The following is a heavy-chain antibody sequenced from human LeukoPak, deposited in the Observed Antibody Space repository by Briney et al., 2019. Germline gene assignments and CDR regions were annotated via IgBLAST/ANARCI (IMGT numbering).Heavy chain of an antibody. CDR3: ARDLGSGKEFDY. V-gene: IGHV1-46*01. CDR2: INPSGGST. J-gene: IGHJ4*02. Sequence: GASVKVSCKASGGTFSSYAISWVRQAPGQELEWMGIINPSGGSTSYAQKFQGRVTMTRDTSTSTVYMELSSLRSEDTAVYYCARDLGSGKEFDYWGQGTLVTVSS. D-gene: IGHD3-10*02. CDR1: GGTFSSYA.